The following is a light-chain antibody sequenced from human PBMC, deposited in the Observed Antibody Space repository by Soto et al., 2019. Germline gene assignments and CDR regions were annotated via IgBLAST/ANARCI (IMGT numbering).Light chain of an antibody. Sequence: QSVLTQPRSVSGSPGQSVTISCTGTSGDVGGYNYVSWYQEHPGKAPKLMIYDVSKRPSGVPDRFSGYKSGNTASLTISGLQAEDEADYYCCSYAGSYTHYVFGTGTKLTVL. V-gene: IGLV2-11*01. J-gene: IGLJ1*01. CDR1: SGDVGGYNY. CDR3: CSYAGSYTHYV. CDR2: DVS.